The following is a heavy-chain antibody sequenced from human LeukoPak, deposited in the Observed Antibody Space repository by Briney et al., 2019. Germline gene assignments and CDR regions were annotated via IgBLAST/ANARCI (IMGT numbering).Heavy chain of an antibody. CDR2: IYYTGST. J-gene: IGHJ4*02. CDR1: GGSISSSTYY. Sequence: SETLSLTCIVSGGSISSSTYYWGWTRQPPGKGLEWIGSIYYTGSTYCNPSLKSRVTISVDTSENQFSLRLSSVTAADTAVYYCARHVVAYDYGDYWGQGTLVTVSS. CDR3: ARHVVAYDYGDY. D-gene: IGHD4-17*01. V-gene: IGHV4-39*01.